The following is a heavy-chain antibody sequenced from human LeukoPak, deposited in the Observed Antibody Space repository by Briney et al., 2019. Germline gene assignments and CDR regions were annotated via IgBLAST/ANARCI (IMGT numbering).Heavy chain of an antibody. CDR1: GYSFTNYW. V-gene: IGHV5-51*01. CDR2: ISPDGSDT. CDR3: AGLTRSWSFDY. Sequence: GESLKISCKGSGYSFTNYWIGWVRQMPGKGLEWMGIISPDGSDTRYSPSFQGQVTISADKSITTAYLQWSSLKASDTAMYYCAGLTRSWSFDYWDHGTLVTVSS. J-gene: IGHJ4*01. D-gene: IGHD6-13*01.